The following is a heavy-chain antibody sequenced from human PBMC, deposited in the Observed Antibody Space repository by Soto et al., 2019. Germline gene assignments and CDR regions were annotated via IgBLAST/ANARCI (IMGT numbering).Heavy chain of an antibody. CDR1: GGSISSGGYY. J-gene: IGHJ5*02. Sequence: QVQLQESGPGLVKPTQTLSLTCTVSGGSISSGGYYWSWIRQHPGKGLEWIGYIYHSGSTYYNPSPQSRGTISVEPSKNQSALKLSSVTAADTAVYYCAREAAGILNWFDPWGQGTLVTVSS. CDR2: IYHSGST. CDR3: AREAAGILNWFDP. D-gene: IGHD6-25*01. V-gene: IGHV4-31*03.